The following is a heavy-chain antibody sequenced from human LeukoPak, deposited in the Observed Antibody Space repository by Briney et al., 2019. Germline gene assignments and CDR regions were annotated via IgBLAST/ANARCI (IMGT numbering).Heavy chain of an antibody. J-gene: IGHJ4*02. V-gene: IGHV4-59*08. CDR3: ARRVGYCGGDNCYESDS. CDR1: GGSITNYY. CDR2: ISYTGST. Sequence: SETLSLTCTVSGGSITNYYWSWIRQPPGKGLEWIGHISYTGSTNYSPPLRCRVTISVDKPKSQFSLELRSVTAADTAVYYCARRVGYCGGDNCYESDSWGQGTLVTVSS. D-gene: IGHD2-15*01.